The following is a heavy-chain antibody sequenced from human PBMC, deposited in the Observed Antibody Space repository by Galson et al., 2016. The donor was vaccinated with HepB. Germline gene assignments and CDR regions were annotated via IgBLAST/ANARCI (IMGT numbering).Heavy chain of an antibody. CDR1: GFSFDDYA. CDR2: VSWNSGSA. V-gene: IGHV3-9*01. J-gene: IGHJ6*02. D-gene: IGHD6-6*01. CDR3: AKEYTSSSLSQYYAMDV. Sequence: SLRLSCAASGFSFDDYAMHWVRQAPGKGLEWVSGVSWNSGSAGYGDSVKGRFTISRDNAKNSLYLQMNNLRAEDTAFYYCAKEYTSSSLSQYYAMDVWGQGTTVAVSS.